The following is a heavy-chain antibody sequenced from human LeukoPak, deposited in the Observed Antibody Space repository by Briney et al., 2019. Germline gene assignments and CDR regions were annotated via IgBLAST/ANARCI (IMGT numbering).Heavy chain of an antibody. D-gene: IGHD6-19*01. V-gene: IGHV3-21*01. Sequence: GGSLRLSCAASGFTFSSYSMNWVRQAPGKGLEWVSSISSSSSYVYYADSVKGRFTISRDNAKNSLYLQMNSLRAEDTAVYYCARRGVAVASYYYYYYMDVWGKGTTVTVSS. J-gene: IGHJ6*03. CDR1: GFTFSSYS. CDR3: ARRGVAVASYYYYYYMDV. CDR2: ISSSSSYV.